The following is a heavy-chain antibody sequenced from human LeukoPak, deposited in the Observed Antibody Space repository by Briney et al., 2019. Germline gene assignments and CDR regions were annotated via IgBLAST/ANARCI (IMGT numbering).Heavy chain of an antibody. CDR1: GGTFSSYA. CDR3: AGDLVKASYLSCI. Sequence: ASVKVSCKASGGTFSSYAISWVRQAPGQGLEWMGGIIPIFGTANYAQKFQGRVTITTDESTSTAYMELSSLRSEDTAVYYCAGDLVKASYLSCIWGQGTLVTVSS. CDR2: IIPIFGTA. J-gene: IGHJ4*02. D-gene: IGHD1-26*01. V-gene: IGHV1-69*05.